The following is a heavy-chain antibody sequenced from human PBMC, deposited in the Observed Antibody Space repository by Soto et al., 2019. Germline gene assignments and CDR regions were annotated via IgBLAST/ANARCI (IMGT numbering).Heavy chain of an antibody. Sequence: SDTLSLTCGVSGGSISRKNWWSWVRQSPGKGLEWIGEIHHSGSTDYNPSLKSRLTISVDKSKNQLSLKLDSVTAADTAVYYCAAVDYYYGSGSRVGMDVWGQGTTVTVSS. V-gene: IGHV4-4*02. J-gene: IGHJ6*02. CDR1: GGSISRKNW. CDR2: IHHSGST. CDR3: AAVDYYYGSGSRVGMDV. D-gene: IGHD3-10*01.